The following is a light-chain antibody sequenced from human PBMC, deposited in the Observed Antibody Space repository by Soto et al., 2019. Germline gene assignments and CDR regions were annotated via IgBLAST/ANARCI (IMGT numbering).Light chain of an antibody. CDR2: GAS. CDR1: QSVSSTY. Sequence: EIVWTQSPGTLSLSPGQLATLYFSASQSVSSTYLAWYQHKPGQAPKLLIYGASTRATGIPARFSGSGSGTEFTLTISSLQSEDFAVYYCQQYNNWWTFGQGTKVDNK. J-gene: IGKJ1*01. V-gene: IGKV3-15*01. CDR3: QQYNNWWT.